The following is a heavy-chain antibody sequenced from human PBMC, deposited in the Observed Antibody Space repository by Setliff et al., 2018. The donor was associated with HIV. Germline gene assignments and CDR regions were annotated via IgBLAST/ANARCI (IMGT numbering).Heavy chain of an antibody. Sequence: ETLSLTCTVSGYSISSGYYWGWIRQPPGKGLEWVSGISGSGGRTYYGDSVKGRVTISRAHFKSTVFLQMDSLRAEDTATYFCVKEEFSSVGTSASHIWGQGTVVTVSS. CDR3: VKEEFSSVGTSASHI. D-gene: IGHD1-1*01. J-gene: IGHJ3*02. CDR1: GYSISSGYY. V-gene: IGHV3-23*01. CDR2: ISGSGGRT.